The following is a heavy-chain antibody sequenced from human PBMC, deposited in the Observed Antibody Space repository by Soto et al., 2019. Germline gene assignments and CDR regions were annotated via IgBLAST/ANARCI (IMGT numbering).Heavy chain of an antibody. CDR1: GFIVSSNY. V-gene: IGHV3-66*01. D-gene: IGHD3-10*01. Sequence: GGSLRLSCAASGFIVSSNYMSWVRQAPGKGLEWVSILYSGGTTYYADSVKGRFTISRDNPKNTLYLQLNSLRAEDTAVYYCATGVVRGRLFDYWGQGTLVTVSS. CDR3: ATGVVRGRLFDY. CDR2: LYSGGTT. J-gene: IGHJ4*02.